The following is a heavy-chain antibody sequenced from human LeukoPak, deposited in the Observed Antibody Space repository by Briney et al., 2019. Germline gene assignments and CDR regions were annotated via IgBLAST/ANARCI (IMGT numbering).Heavy chain of an antibody. CDR2: ISTSSVYK. J-gene: IGHJ4*02. V-gene: IGHV3-21*01. Sequence: GGSLRLSCATSGFTFSLYNMNWVRQAPGKGLEWVSFISTSSVYKDYADSVKGRFTISRDSAKNSLYLQMNSLRAEDTAVYYCARTGGFGTTKFDNWGQGTLVTVSS. CDR1: GFTFSLYN. CDR3: ARTGGFGTTKFDN. D-gene: IGHD3/OR15-3a*01.